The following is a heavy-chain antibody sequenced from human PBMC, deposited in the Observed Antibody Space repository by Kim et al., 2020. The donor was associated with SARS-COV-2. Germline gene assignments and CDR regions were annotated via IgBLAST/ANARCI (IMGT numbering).Heavy chain of an antibody. Sequence: SETLSLTCTVSGGSISSYYWSWIRQPPGKGLEWIGYIYYSGSTNYNPSLKSRVTISVDTSKNQFSLKLSSVTAADTAVYYCARVQGGYSGYDPGDFDYWGQGTLVTVSS. J-gene: IGHJ4*02. CDR2: IYYSGST. CDR3: ARVQGGYSGYDPGDFDY. CDR1: GGSISSYY. D-gene: IGHD5-12*01. V-gene: IGHV4-59*01.